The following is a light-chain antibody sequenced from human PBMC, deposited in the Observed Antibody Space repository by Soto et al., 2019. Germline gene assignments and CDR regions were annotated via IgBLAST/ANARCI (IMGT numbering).Light chain of an antibody. CDR2: DAS. V-gene: IGKV1-33*01. CDR1: QDIGTF. CDR3: LQYNNLPYT. Sequence: DIQLTQSPSSLSASIGDRVTFTCQASQDIGTFLNWFHQKPGEAPKLLVYDASILETGVPSRFNGSGSGNHFTFTITSLQAEDVATYFCLQYNNLPYTFGRGTNLEIK. J-gene: IGKJ2*01.